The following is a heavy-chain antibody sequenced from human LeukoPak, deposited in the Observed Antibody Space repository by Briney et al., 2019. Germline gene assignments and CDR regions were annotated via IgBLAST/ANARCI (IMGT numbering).Heavy chain of an antibody. CDR3: ARDPPAVTIDSSLDY. CDR1: GGTFSSYT. V-gene: IGHV1-69*04. J-gene: IGHJ4*02. CDR2: IIPILGIA. D-gene: IGHD3-22*01. Sequence: SVKVSCKASGGTFSSYTISWVRQAPGQGLEWMGRIIPILGIANYAQKFQGRVTITADKSTSTAYMELSSLRSEDTAVYCCARDPPAVTIDSSLDYWGQGTLVTVSS.